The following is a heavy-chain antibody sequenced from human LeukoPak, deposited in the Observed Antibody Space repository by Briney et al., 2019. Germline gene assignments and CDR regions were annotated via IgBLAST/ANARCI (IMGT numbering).Heavy chain of an antibody. V-gene: IGHV4-59*01. Sequence: SETLSLTCSVSGGSITDNYWTWIRQPPWKGLDWIGYIYYSGNTNYNPALKSRATISIATSKTQFSLKLASVTPADTAVYYCAKTKLDWLLFDFWGQGILVTVSS. J-gene: IGHJ4*02. CDR2: IYYSGNT. CDR3: AKTKLDWLLFDF. CDR1: GGSITDNY. D-gene: IGHD3-9*01.